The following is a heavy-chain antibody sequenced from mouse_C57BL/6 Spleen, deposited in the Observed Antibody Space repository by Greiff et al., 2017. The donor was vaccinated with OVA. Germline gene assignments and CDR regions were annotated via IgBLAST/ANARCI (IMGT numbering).Heavy chain of an antibody. CDR3: AKNSDYGSSSWFAY. Sequence: VQLQQSGPGLVQPSQSLSITCTVSGFSLTSYGVHWVRQSPGKGLEWLGVIWRGGSTDYNAAFMSRLSITKDNSKSQVFFKMNSLQADDTAIYYCAKNSDYGSSSWFAYWGQGTLVTVSA. CDR2: IWRGGST. D-gene: IGHD1-1*01. CDR1: GFSLTSYG. J-gene: IGHJ3*01. V-gene: IGHV2-5*01.